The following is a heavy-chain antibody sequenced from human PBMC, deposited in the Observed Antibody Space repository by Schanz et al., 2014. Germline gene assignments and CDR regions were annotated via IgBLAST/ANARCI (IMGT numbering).Heavy chain of an antibody. CDR1: GFTFSGYG. Sequence: QVQLVESGGGVVQPGRSLRLSCAASGFTFSGYGMHWVRQAPGKGLEWVAIISYDGWHTNYADSVKGRFTISRDNSKNTLPLQMNSLRVEDTAVYYCAKDDTQVNGMDVWGQGTTVTVSS. CDR2: ISYDGWHT. V-gene: IGHV3-30*18. CDR3: AKDDTQVNGMDV. J-gene: IGHJ6*02.